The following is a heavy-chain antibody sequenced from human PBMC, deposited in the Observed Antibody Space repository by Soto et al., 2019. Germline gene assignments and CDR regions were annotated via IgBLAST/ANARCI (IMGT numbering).Heavy chain of an antibody. CDR3: ARDRDRGHYCSGGSCYSFSYFDY. V-gene: IGHV3-48*01. Sequence: EVQLVESGGGLVQPGGSLRLSCAASGFTFSSYSMNWVRQAPGKGLEWVSYISSSSSTICYADSVKGRFTISRDNAKNSLYPQMNSLRAEDTAVYYCARDRDRGHYCSGGSCYSFSYFDYWGQGTLVTVSS. CDR2: ISSSSSTI. CDR1: GFTFSSYS. J-gene: IGHJ4*02. D-gene: IGHD2-15*01.